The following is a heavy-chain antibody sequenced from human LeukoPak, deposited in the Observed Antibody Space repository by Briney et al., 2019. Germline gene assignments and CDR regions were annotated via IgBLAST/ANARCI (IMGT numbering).Heavy chain of an antibody. J-gene: IGHJ3*02. CDR1: GVSISSYY. CDR3: ARAGDGDAFDI. D-gene: IGHD7-27*01. Sequence: NASETLSLTCTVSGVSISSYYWSWIRQPPGKGLEWIGYIYYSGSTNYNPSLKSRVTISVDTSKNQFSLKLSSVTAADTAVYYSARAGDGDAFDIWGQGTMVTVSS. CDR2: IYYSGST. V-gene: IGHV4-59*01.